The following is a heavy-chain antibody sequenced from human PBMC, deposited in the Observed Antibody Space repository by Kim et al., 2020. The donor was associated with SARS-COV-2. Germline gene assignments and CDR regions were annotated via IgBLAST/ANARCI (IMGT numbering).Heavy chain of an antibody. Sequence: ASVKVSCQASGYTFTSYYMHWVRQAPGQGLEWMGIINPSGGSTSYAQKFQGRVTMTRDTSTSTVYMELSSLRSEDTAVYYCARGQLGYSSGWYVGVVGTFFDYWGQGTLVTVSS. CDR1: GYTFTSYY. J-gene: IGHJ4*02. D-gene: IGHD6-19*01. V-gene: IGHV1-46*01. CDR2: INPSGGST. CDR3: ARGQLGYSSGWYVGVVGTFFDY.